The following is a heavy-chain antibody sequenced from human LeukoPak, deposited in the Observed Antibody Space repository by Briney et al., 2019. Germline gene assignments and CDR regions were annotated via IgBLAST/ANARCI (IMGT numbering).Heavy chain of an antibody. Sequence: SETLSLTGAVYGGSFSGYYWSWIRQPPGKGLEWIGEINHSGSTNYNPSLKSRVTISVDTSKNQFSLKLSSVTAADTAVFYCVSNPYSNYYFDYWGQGTRVTVSS. J-gene: IGHJ4*02. CDR3: VSNPYSNYYFDY. CDR1: GGSFSGYY. CDR2: INHSGST. D-gene: IGHD4-11*01. V-gene: IGHV4-34*01.